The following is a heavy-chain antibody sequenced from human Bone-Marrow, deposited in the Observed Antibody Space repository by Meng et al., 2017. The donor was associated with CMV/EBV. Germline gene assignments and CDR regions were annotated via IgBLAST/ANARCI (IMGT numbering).Heavy chain of an antibody. Sequence: SETLSLTCTVSGGSISSGDYYWSWIRQPPGKGLEWIGYIYYSGSTYYNPSLKSRVTISVDTSKNQFSLKLSSVTAADTAVYYCARADIVVVPAAYYYYGMDVWGQGTTVTVSS. CDR2: IYYSGST. CDR3: ARADIVVVPAAYYYYGMDV. J-gene: IGHJ6*02. V-gene: IGHV4-30-4*08. D-gene: IGHD2-2*01. CDR1: GGSISSGDYY.